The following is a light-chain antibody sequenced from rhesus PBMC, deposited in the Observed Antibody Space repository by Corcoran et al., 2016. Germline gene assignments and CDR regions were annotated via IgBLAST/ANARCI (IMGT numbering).Light chain of an antibody. CDR3: QQSFAIPPT. J-gene: IGKJ4*01. V-gene: IGKV1-74*01. Sequence: DIQMTQSPSSLSASVGDRVTITCSASENINNFLQWFQQKPGKSPKPLMYKASTHQGGVPSRFSGSGSGTDFTLTINILQPEDFATYYCQQSFAIPPTFGGGTTVDLK. CDR1: ENINNF. CDR2: KAS.